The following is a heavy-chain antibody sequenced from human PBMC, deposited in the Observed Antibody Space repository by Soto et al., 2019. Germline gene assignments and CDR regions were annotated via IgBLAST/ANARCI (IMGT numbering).Heavy chain of an antibody. D-gene: IGHD6-19*01. CDR1: GFTFSSYA. Sequence: EVQLLESGGGLVQPGGSLRLSCAASGFTFSSYAMIWVRQTPGKGLEWVSVIGTTAGLTYYTDSAKGRFTISRDNSKNTLYLQMSSLRPEDTAVYYCAKGEYRSGWSEDSWGQGTLVTVSS. V-gene: IGHV3-23*01. CDR2: IGTTAGLT. J-gene: IGHJ1*01. CDR3: AKGEYRSGWSEDS.